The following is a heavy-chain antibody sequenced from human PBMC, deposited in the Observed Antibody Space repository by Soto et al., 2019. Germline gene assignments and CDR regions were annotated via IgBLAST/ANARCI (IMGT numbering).Heavy chain of an antibody. D-gene: IGHD3-3*01. CDR1: GFTFSSYA. V-gene: IGHV3-30-3*01. Sequence: GGSLRLSCAASGFTFSSYAMHWVRQAPGKGLEWVAVISYDGSNKYYADSVKGRFTISRDNSKNTLYLQMNSLRAEDTAVYYCARDLPYYDFWSGLKTEYNWFDPWGQGTLV. CDR3: ARDLPYYDFWSGLKTEYNWFDP. J-gene: IGHJ5*02. CDR2: ISYDGSNK.